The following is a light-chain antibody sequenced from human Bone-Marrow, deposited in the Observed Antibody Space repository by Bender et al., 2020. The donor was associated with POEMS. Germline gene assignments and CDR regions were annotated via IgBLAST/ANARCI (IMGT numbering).Light chain of an antibody. CDR2: AVS. Sequence: HSALTQPASVPASPGQSITISCTGTDSDIDAYNHVSWYQQYAGKAPRLIIYAVSSRASGISDRFSGSKSGNTASLTIFGLRADDEADYYCASYRTGGHYVFGSGTRVTVL. CDR1: DSDIDAYNH. CDR3: ASYRTGGHYV. J-gene: IGLJ1*01. V-gene: IGLV2-14*03.